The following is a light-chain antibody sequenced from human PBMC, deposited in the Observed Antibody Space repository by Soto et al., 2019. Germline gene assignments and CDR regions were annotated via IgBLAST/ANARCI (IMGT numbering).Light chain of an antibody. CDR2: GAS. Sequence: EIVLTQSPGTLSLSPGERATLSCGASQSVSSSSLAWYQQKGGQAPRLLIYGASSRATGIPDRFSGSGSGTDFTLTISRLEPDDFAVYYCQQYGSSSTFGQGTRLEIK. V-gene: IGKV3-20*01. CDR3: QQYGSSST. CDR1: QSVSSSS. J-gene: IGKJ5*01.